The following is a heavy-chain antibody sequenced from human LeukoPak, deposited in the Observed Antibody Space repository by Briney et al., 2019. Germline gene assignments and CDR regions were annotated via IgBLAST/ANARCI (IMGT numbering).Heavy chain of an antibody. D-gene: IGHD2-15*01. J-gene: IGHJ4*02. CDR2: INHSGST. CDR3: AGSLVVAANYVDY. V-gene: IGHV4-39*07. CDR1: GGSISSSNYY. Sequence: SETRSLTCTVSGGSISSSNYYWGWIRQPPGKGLEWIGEINHSGSTNYNPSLKSRVTISVDTSKNQFSLKLSSVTAADTAVYYCAGSLVVAANYVDYWGQGTLVTVSS.